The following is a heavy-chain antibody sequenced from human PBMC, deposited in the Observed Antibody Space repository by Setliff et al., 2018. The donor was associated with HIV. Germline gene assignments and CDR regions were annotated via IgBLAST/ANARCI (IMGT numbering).Heavy chain of an antibody. CDR2: IYYSGST. D-gene: IGHD1-7*01. V-gene: IGHV4-39*01. CDR3: ARKGNWNYPYDY. Sequence: SETLSLTCTVSGGSISSSSYSWGWVRQPPGKGLEWIGHIYYSGSTFNNPSLKSRVTISVDTSKNQFSLRLTSVTAADTAVYYCARKGNWNYPYDYWGQGTLVTVSS. J-gene: IGHJ4*02. CDR1: GGSISSSSYS.